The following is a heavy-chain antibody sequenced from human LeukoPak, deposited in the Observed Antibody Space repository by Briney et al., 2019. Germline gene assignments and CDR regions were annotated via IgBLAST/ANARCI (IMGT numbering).Heavy chain of an antibody. CDR3: ARGNDFSNSGPLLDY. V-gene: IGHV1-2*02. Sequence: GASVKVSCKASGYTFTGYYLHWVRQAPGQGLEWMGWINPNSGGTNYAQNFQDRVTMTRDTSISTAYTELSRLRSDDTAVYYCARGNDFSNSGPLLDYWGQGTLVTVSS. J-gene: IGHJ4*02. D-gene: IGHD4-4*01. CDR2: INPNSGGT. CDR1: GYTFTGYY.